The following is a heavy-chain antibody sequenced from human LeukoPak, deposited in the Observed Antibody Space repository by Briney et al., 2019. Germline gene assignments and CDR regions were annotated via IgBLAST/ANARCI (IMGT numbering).Heavy chain of an antibody. J-gene: IGHJ4*02. CDR1: GFTFSSYS. D-gene: IGHD4-17*01. CDR3: ARVRYGDSPFDY. CDR2: ISSSSSYI. Sequence: PGGSLRLSCAASGFTFSSYSMNWVRKAPGKGLEWVSSISSSSSYIYYADSVKGRFTISRDNAKNSLYLQMNSLRAEDTAVDYCARVRYGDSPFDYWGQGTLVTVSS. V-gene: IGHV3-21*01.